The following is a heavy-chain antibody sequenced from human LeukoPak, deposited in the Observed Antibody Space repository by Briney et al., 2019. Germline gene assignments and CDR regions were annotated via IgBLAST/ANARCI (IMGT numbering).Heavy chain of an antibody. CDR1: GYTFTSYG. CDR3: ARGASDILTGYSNAFQWYFDL. Sequence: ASVKVSCKASGYTFTSYGISWVRQAPGQGLEWMGRISAYNGNTNYAQKLQGRVTMTTDTSTSTAYMELRSLRSDDTAVYYCARGASDILTGYSNAFQWYFDLWGRGTLVTVSS. J-gene: IGHJ2*01. CDR2: ISAYNGNT. V-gene: IGHV1-18*01. D-gene: IGHD3-9*01.